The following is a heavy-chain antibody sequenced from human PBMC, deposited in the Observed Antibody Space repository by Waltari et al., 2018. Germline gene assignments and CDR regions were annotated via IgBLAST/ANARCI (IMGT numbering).Heavy chain of an antibody. V-gene: IGHV1-18*01. D-gene: IGHD6-13*01. CDR1: GYIFSNYG. J-gene: IGHJ4*02. CDR3: ARDDVDSSNFGGF. CDR2: ISGYNRDT. Sequence: QIQLVQSGAEVKKPGASVKVSCKASGYIFSNYGITWVRQAPGQGLEWMGWISGYNRDTKYEQSLQGRVTMTTDTSTTTAYMEIRSLRYDDTAVYYCARDDVDSSNFGGFWGQGTVVTVSS.